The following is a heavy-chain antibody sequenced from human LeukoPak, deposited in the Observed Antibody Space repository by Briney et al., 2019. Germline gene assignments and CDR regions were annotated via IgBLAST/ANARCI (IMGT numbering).Heavy chain of an antibody. CDR1: GGSISTYS. J-gene: IGHJ4*02. CDR2: TYYYWST. V-gene: IGHV4-59*01. CDR3: ARGDYAYFFDY. Sequence: SETLAVTCTVSGGSISTYSWTGVRQPPGKGLEWIGYTYYYWSTNSNPSLKSRVTISVDTSKNQFSLKLSSVTAADTAVYYCARGDYAYFFDYWGKGTLVTVSS. D-gene: IGHD4-17*01.